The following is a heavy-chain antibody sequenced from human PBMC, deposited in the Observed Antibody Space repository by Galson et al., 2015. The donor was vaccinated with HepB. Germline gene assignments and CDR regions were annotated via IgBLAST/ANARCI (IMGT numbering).Heavy chain of an antibody. CDR3: TTDLGYECPLLRDAFDI. Sequence: SLRLSCAASGFTFSNAWMNWVRQAPGKGLEWVGRIKSKTDGGTTDYAAPVKGRFTVSRDDSKNTLYLQMNSLKTEDTAVYYCTTDLGYECPLLRDAFDIWGQGTMVTVSS. D-gene: IGHD2-2*01. CDR2: IKSKTDGGTT. J-gene: IGHJ3*02. V-gene: IGHV3-15*07. CDR1: GFTFSNAW.